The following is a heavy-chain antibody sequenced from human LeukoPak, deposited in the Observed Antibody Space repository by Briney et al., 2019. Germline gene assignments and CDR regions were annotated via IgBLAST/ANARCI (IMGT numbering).Heavy chain of an antibody. D-gene: IGHD1-20*01. J-gene: IGHJ3*02. CDR1: GGSFSGYY. Sequence: SETLSLTCAVYGGSFSGYYWSWIRQPPGKGLEWIGEINHSGNTNSNPSLKSRVTMSVDTSKNQFSLKLSSLTAEDTAVYYCARDENTWNDGPAIDAFDIWGRGTMVTVSS. CDR3: ARDENTWNDGPAIDAFDI. CDR2: INHSGNT. V-gene: IGHV4-34*01.